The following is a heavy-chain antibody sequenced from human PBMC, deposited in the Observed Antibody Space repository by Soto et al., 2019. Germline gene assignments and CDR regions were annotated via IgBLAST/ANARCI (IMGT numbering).Heavy chain of an antibody. V-gene: IGHV4-38-2*01. CDR3: ARAMVFDYDSSGPTDY. CDR1: GYSISSGYY. J-gene: IGHJ4*02. D-gene: IGHD3-22*01. CDR2: IYHSGST. Sequence: SETLSLTCAVSGYSISSGYYWGWIRQPPGKGLEWIGSIYHSGSTYYNPSLKSRVTISVDTSKNQFSLKLSSVTAADTAVYYCARAMVFDYDSSGPTDYWGQGTLVTVSS.